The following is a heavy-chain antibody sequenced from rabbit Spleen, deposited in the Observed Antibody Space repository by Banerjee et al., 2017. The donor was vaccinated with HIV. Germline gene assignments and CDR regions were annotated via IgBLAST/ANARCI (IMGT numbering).Heavy chain of an antibody. J-gene: IGHJ4*01. D-gene: IGHD4-1*01. V-gene: IGHV1S47*01. CDR1: GIDFSSNT. CDR3: VREVAAKFGL. Sequence: EESGGDLVKPGASLTLTCKASGIDFSSNTMCWVRQAPGKGLEWIACIDPIFGITYYANWVNGRFSISSHNAQNTLFLQLNSLTAADTATYFCVREVAAKFGLWGQGTLVTVS. CDR2: IDPIFGIT.